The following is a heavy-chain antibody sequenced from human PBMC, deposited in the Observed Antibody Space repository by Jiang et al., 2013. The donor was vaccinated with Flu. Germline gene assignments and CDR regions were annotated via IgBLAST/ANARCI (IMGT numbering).Heavy chain of an antibody. CDR2: IYYSGST. CDR1: GGSISSGGYY. J-gene: IGHJ4*02. V-gene: IGHV4-31*03. D-gene: IGHD5-12*01. Sequence: SLTCTVSGGSISSGGYYWSWIRQHPGKGLEWIGYIYYSGSTYYNPSLKSRVTISVDTSKNQFSLKLSSVTAADTAVYYCARVGGYSGYDYAPFDYWGQGTLVTVSS. CDR3: ARVGGYSGYDYAPFDY.